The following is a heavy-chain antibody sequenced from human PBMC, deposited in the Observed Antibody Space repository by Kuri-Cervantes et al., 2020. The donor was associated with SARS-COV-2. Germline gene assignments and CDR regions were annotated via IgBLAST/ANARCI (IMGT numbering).Heavy chain of an antibody. D-gene: IGHD6-13*01. CDR2: IYYSGST. V-gene: IGHV4-59*12. CDR3: ARGAIAAAAFDY. CDR1: GGAISSYY. J-gene: IGHJ4*02. Sequence: GSLRLSCTVSGGAISSYYWSWIRQPPGKGLEWNGYIYYSGSTNYNPSLKSRVTISVDTSKNQFSLKLSSVTAADTAVYYCARGAIAAAAFDYWGQGTLVTVSS.